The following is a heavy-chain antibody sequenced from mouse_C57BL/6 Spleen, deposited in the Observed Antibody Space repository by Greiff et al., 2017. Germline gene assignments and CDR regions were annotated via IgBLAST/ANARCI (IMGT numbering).Heavy chain of an antibody. CDR1: GYTFTDYE. CDR3: TRSITTVVAGAWFAY. Sequence: QVQLKQSGAELVRPGASVTLSCKASGYTFTDYEMHWVKQTPVHGLEWIGAIDPETGGTAYNQKFKGKAILTADKSSSTAYMELRSLTSEDSAVYYCTRSITTVVAGAWFAYWGQGTLVTVSA. J-gene: IGHJ3*01. V-gene: IGHV1-15*01. CDR2: IDPETGGT. D-gene: IGHD1-1*01.